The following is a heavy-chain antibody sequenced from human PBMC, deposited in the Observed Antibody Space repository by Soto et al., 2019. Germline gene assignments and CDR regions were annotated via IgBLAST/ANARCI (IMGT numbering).Heavy chain of an antibody. D-gene: IGHD6-19*01. CDR2: INPSGGST. Sequence: QVQLVQSGTDVKKPGASVRVSCKASGYTFTNYYMHWVRQAPGQGLEWMGIINPSGGSTSYAQKFQGRLTMTRDTSTSTFYMELSSLRSDDTAVYCCARQGSGWYGRYFDLWGRGTLVSVSS. CDR1: GYTFTNYY. J-gene: IGHJ2*01. V-gene: IGHV1-46*01. CDR3: ARQGSGWYGRYFDL.